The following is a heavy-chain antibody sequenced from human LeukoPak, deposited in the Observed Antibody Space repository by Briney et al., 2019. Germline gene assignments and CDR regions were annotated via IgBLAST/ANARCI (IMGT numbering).Heavy chain of an antibody. Sequence: SETLSLTCTVSGGSISGYYWSWIRQPPGKGLEWIGEINHSGSTNYNPSLKSRVTISVDTSKSQFSLKLSSVTAADTAVYYCARGGDGSMQEWGQGTLVTVSS. CDR3: ARGGDGSMQE. V-gene: IGHV4-34*01. CDR2: INHSGST. CDR1: GGSISGYY. J-gene: IGHJ4*02. D-gene: IGHD6-13*01.